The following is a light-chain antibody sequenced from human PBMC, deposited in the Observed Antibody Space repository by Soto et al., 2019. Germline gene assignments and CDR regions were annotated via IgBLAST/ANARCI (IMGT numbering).Light chain of an antibody. CDR2: DVS. CDR1: STDVGGYNY. CDR3: SSFTSSNTVL. J-gene: IGLJ2*01. Sequence: QSALTQPASVSGSPGQSITISCTGTSTDVGGYNYVSWYQQYPGKAPKLMLFDVSNRPSEVSNRFSGSKSGNTASLTISGLQAEDEADYYCSSFTSSNTVLFGGGTKLTVL. V-gene: IGLV2-14*03.